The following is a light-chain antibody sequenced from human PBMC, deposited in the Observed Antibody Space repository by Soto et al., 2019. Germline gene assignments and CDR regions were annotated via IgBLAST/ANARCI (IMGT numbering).Light chain of an antibody. CDR3: MQALQTPPWT. J-gene: IGKJ1*01. CDR2: LGS. Sequence: DIVMTQSPLSLPVTPGEPASISCRSSQSLLHSNGYNYLDWYLQKPGQSPQLLIYLGSNRASGVPHRFSGSGSDTDFTLKISRVEAEDVGVYYCMQALQTPPWTFGQGTKVDIK. V-gene: IGKV2-28*01. CDR1: QSLLHSNGYNY.